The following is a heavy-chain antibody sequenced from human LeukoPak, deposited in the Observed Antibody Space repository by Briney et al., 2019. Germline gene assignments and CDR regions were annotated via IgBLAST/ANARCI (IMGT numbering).Heavy chain of an antibody. Sequence: GASVKVSCKASGYTFTSYGISWVRQAPGQGLEWMGWISAYNGNTNYAQKLQGRVTMTTDTSTSTAYMELSSLRSEDTAVYYCATDWSGYSSSWYGWRWPYWGQGTLVTVSS. V-gene: IGHV1-18*01. CDR2: ISAYNGNT. CDR3: ATDWSGYSSSWYGWRWPY. CDR1: GYTFTSYG. J-gene: IGHJ4*02. D-gene: IGHD6-13*01.